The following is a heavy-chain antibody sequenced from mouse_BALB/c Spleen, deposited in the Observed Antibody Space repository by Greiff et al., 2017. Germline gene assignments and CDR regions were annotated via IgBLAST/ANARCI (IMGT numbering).Heavy chain of an antibody. D-gene: IGHD4-1*01. CDR2: IDPETGGT. J-gene: IGHJ4*01. CDR3: TRLGGLTAMDY. CDR1: GYTFTDYE. V-gene: IGHV1-15*01. Sequence: VQLQQSGAELVRPGASVTLSCKASGYTFTDYEMHWVKQTPVHGLEWIGAIDPETGGTAYNQKFKGKATLTADKSSSTAYMELRSLTSEDSAVYYFTRLGGLTAMDYWGQGTSVTVSS.